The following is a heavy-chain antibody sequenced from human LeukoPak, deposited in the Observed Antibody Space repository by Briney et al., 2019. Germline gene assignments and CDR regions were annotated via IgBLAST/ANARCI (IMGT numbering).Heavy chain of an antibody. Sequence: SETLSLTCTVSGGSISSYYWSWIRQPAGKGLEWIGRIYTSGSTNYNPSLKSRVTMSVDTSKNQFSLKLSSVTAADTAVYYCARGRRPSFLRGNWFDPWGQETLVTVSS. CDR2: IYTSGST. J-gene: IGHJ5*02. V-gene: IGHV4-4*07. D-gene: IGHD3-16*02. CDR3: ARGRRPSFLRGNWFDP. CDR1: GGSISSYY.